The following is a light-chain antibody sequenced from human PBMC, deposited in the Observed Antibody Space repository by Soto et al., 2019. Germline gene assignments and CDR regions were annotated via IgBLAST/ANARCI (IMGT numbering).Light chain of an antibody. CDR1: QSVSSN. CDR2: DTS. J-gene: IGKJ1*01. V-gene: IGKV3D-15*01. Sequence: EIGMTQSPATLSVSPGERATLSCRASQSVSSNLAWYQQKPGHPPRLLIYDTSNRATGIPARFSGSGYGTDFTLTISSLDPEDFAVYYCHQYHNWPWTFGQGTKVDIK. CDR3: HQYHNWPWT.